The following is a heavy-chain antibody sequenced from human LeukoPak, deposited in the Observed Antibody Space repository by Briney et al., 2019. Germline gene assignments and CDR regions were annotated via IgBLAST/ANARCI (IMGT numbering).Heavy chain of an antibody. V-gene: IGHV1-69*04. J-gene: IGHJ4*02. D-gene: IGHD3-9*01. CDR2: IIPILGIA. Sequence: SVKVSCKASGGTFSSYAISWVRQAPGQGLEWMGRIIPILGIANYAQKFQGRVTITADKSTSTAYMELSSLRSEDTAVYYCARDDILTGYYPYWGQGTLVTVSS. CDR1: GGTFSSYA. CDR3: ARDDILTGYYPY.